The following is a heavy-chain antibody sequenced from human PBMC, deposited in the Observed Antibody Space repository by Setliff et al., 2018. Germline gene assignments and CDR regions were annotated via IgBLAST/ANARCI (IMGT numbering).Heavy chain of an antibody. V-gene: IGHV4-39*07. CDR2: VYYSGYT. D-gene: IGHD3-22*01. CDR3: AKAYYYDSSDTSSPFDY. Sequence: SETLSLTCNVSGGSVSSTSHYWGWIRQPPGKGMEWIGSVYYSGYTYYNPSLQSRVTISRDNSKNTLYLQMNSLRAEDTAVYYCAKAYYYDSSDTSSPFDYWGQGTLVTVSS. J-gene: IGHJ4*02. CDR1: GGSVSSTSHY.